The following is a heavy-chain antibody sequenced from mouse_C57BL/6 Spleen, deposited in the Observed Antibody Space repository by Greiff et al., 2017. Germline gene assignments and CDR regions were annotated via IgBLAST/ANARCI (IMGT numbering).Heavy chain of an antibody. CDR2: INPNNGGT. D-gene: IGHD1-1*01. V-gene: IGHV1-18*01. Sequence: EVQLQQSGPELVKPGASVKIPCKASGYTFTDYNMDWVKQSHGKSLEWIGDINPNNGGTIYNQKFKGKATLTVDKSSSTAYMEPRSLTSEDPAVYYCARWGDYYGSSHGDAYWGQGTLVTVSA. J-gene: IGHJ3*01. CDR1: GYTFTDYN. CDR3: ARWGDYYGSSHGDAY.